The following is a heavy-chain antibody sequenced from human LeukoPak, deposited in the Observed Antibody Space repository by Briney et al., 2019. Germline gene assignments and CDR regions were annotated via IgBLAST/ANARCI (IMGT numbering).Heavy chain of an antibody. Sequence: SQTLSLTCTVSGGSISSGGYYWSWIRQPPGKGLEWIGYIYHSGSTYYNPSLKSRVTISVDRSKNQFSLKLSSVTAADTAVYYCARDGDGYSRFDYWGQGTLVTVSS. CDR2: IYHSGST. V-gene: IGHV4-30-2*01. D-gene: IGHD5-24*01. CDR1: GGSISSGGYY. CDR3: ARDGDGYSRFDY. J-gene: IGHJ4*02.